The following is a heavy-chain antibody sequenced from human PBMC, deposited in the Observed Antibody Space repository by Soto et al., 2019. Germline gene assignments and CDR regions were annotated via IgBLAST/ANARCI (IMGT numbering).Heavy chain of an antibody. CDR1: GYTFTSYG. CDR2: ITTDKGKT. Sequence: GASVKVSCKASGYTFTSYGISWVRQAPGQGLEWMGWITTDKGKTTYAQKFQGRVAMTTDTSTSTAYMELRSLRSDDTAVYYCTTDLPGSPDDFWGLGTLVTVSS. D-gene: IGHD2-15*01. V-gene: IGHV1-18*01. CDR3: TTDLPGSPDDF. J-gene: IGHJ4*02.